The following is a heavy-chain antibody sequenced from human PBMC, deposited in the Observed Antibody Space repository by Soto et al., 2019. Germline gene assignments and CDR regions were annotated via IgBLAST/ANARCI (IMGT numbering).Heavy chain of an antibody. J-gene: IGHJ3*02. CDR1: GFTFSSYG. D-gene: IGHD3-10*01. CDR2: ISYVGSNK. Sequence: QVQLVESGGGVVQPGRSLRLSCAASGFTFSSYGMHWVRQAPGKGLEWVAVISYVGSNKYYADSVKGRFTISRDNSKNTLYLQMNSLRAEDTAVYYCAKVLWFGELYDAFDIWGQGTMVTVSS. V-gene: IGHV3-30*18. CDR3: AKVLWFGELYDAFDI.